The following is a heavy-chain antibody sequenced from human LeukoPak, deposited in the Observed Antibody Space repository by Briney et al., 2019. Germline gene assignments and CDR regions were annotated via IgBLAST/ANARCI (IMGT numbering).Heavy chain of an antibody. V-gene: IGHV3-23*01. D-gene: IGHD5-18*01. CDR1: GITFSNYA. CDR3: AGRVTGYSSGYVY. J-gene: IGHJ4*02. CDR2: ISGSAHKI. Sequence: GGSLRLSCVASGITFSNYAVSWVLQAPEKGLDWVSVISGSAHKIRYADSVKGRFTISRDNSEDIVYLQMNNLRAEDTAVYYCAGRVTGYSSGYVYWGQGTLVTVSS.